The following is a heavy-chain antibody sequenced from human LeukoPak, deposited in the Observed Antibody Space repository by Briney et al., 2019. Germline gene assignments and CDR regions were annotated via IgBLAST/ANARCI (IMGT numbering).Heavy chain of an antibody. V-gene: IGHV4-31*03. J-gene: IGHJ4*02. D-gene: IGHD2-2*01. CDR2: IYYSGST. Sequence: TLSLTCTVSGGSISSGGYYWSWIRQHPGKGLEWIGYIYYSGSTYYNPSLKSRITISVDTSKNQFSLKLSSVTAADTAVYYCARVDSRASSYYFDFWGQGTLVTVSS. CDR1: GGSISSGGYY. CDR3: ARVDSRASSYYFDF.